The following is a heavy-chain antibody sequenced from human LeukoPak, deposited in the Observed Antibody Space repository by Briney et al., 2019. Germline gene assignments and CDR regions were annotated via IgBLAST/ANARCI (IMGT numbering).Heavy chain of an antibody. Sequence: ASVKVSCKASGYTFTSYDINWVRQATGQGLEWMGWMNPNSGNTGYAQKFQGRVTMTRNTSISTAYTELSSLRSEDTAVYYCAREALAYGSGNRDYWGQGTLVTVSS. CDR2: MNPNSGNT. CDR1: GYTFTSYD. V-gene: IGHV1-8*01. D-gene: IGHD3-10*01. J-gene: IGHJ4*02. CDR3: AREALAYGSGNRDY.